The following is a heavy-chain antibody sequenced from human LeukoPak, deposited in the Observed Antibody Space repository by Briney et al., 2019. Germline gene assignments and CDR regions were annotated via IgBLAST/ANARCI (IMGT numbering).Heavy chain of an antibody. CDR2: IIPIFGTA. D-gene: IGHD4-17*01. Sequence: SVKVSCKASGGTFSSYAISWERQAPGQGLEWMGGIIPIFGTANYAQKFQGRVTTTADESTSTAYMELSSLRSEDTAVYYCARAAGTVTRFYYYYGMDVWGQGTTVTVSS. CDR3: ARAAGTVTRFYYYYGMDV. CDR1: GGTFSSYA. V-gene: IGHV1-69*13. J-gene: IGHJ6*02.